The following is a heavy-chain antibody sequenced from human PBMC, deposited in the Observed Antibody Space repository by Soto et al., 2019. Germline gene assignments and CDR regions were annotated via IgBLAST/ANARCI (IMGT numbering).Heavy chain of an antibody. CDR3: ARDGGPYCYFDL. CDR2: ISSSSSYI. CDR1: GFTFSSYS. D-gene: IGHD3-16*01. Sequence: GGSLRLSCAASGFTFSSYSMNWVRQAPGKGLEWVSSISSSSSYIYYADSVKGRFTISRDNAKNSLYLQMNSLRAEDTAVYYCARDGGPYCYFDLWGRGTLVTVSS. V-gene: IGHV3-21*01. J-gene: IGHJ2*01.